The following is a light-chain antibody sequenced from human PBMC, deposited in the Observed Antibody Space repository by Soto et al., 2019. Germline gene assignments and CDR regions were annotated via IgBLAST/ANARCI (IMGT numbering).Light chain of an antibody. Sequence: DIQMTQSPSTLSASVGDRVTITCRASQSISSWLAWYQQKPGKAPKLLIYDASRLESGVPSRFSGSGSGTEFTLTISSLQPDDFATYYCQQYNSYSAGTFGQGTKVEIK. J-gene: IGKJ1*01. CDR2: DAS. V-gene: IGKV1-5*01. CDR1: QSISSW. CDR3: QQYNSYSAGT.